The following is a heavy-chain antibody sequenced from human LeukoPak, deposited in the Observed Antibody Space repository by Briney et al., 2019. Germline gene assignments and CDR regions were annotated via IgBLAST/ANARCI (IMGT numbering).Heavy chain of an antibody. V-gene: IGHV1-2*02. J-gene: IGHJ5*02. CDR2: INPNSGGT. D-gene: IGHD5-12*01. CDR3: ARGSVPTKYSGYDYFGSGWFDP. Sequence: ASVKVSCKASGYTFTGYYIDWVRQAPGQGLEWMGWINPNSGGTNSAQKFQGRVTMTRDTSISTAYMELSRLRSDDTAVYYCARGSVPTKYSGYDYFGSGWFDPWGQGTLVTVPS. CDR1: GYTFTGYY.